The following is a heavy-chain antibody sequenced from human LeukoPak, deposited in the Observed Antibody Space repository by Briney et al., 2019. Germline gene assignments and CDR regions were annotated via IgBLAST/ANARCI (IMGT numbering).Heavy chain of an antibody. Sequence: PGGSLRLSCAASGFTFSSYEMNWVRQAPGKGLEWVSYISNRGSTIYYADSVKGRFTISRDNAKTSLYLRMKSLRVEDTAVYYCATYIVGPTIDYWGQGTLVTVSS. J-gene: IGHJ4*02. CDR1: GFTFSSYE. CDR3: ATYIVGPTIDY. D-gene: IGHD1-26*01. V-gene: IGHV3-48*03. CDR2: ISNRGSTI.